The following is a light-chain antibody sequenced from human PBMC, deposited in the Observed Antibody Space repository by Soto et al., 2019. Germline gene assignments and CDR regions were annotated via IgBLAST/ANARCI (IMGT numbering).Light chain of an antibody. V-gene: IGKV1-33*01. J-gene: IGKJ5*01. Sequence: DIQMTQLPSALSASVGDRVTITCQASDDINTYLTWYQQKPGKAPKLLISEASNLETGVPSRFSGSGSGTDFTLTISSLQPDDIATYYCQQYEDLPRTVGQGTRLEIK. CDR3: QQYEDLPRT. CDR2: EAS. CDR1: DDINTY.